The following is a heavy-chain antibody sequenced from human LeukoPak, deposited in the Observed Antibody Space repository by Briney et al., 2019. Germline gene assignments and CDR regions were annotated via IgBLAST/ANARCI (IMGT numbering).Heavy chain of an antibody. Sequence: GASVKVSCKASGYTFTSYGISWVRQAPGQGLEWMGWISAYNGNTNYAQKLQGRVTMTTDTSTSTAYMELRSLRSDDTAVYYCARGTTAHYYYYYMDVWGKGTTVTISS. CDR1: GYTFTSYG. J-gene: IGHJ6*03. CDR3: ARGTTAHYYYYYMDV. CDR2: ISAYNGNT. V-gene: IGHV1-18*01. D-gene: IGHD4-17*01.